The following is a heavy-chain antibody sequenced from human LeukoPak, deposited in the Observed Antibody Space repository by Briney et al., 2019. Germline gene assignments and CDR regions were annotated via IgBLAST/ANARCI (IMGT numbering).Heavy chain of an antibody. Sequence: GESLKISCKVFGYSFATYWIGWVRQMPGKGLEWMGIIYPDDSDTRYSPSFQGQVTISADKSISTAYLQWSSLKASDTAMYYCATPYPREYCSSTTCYFNYWGQGTLVTVSS. CDR3: ATPYPREYCSSTTCYFNY. CDR1: GYSFATYW. D-gene: IGHD2-2*01. CDR2: IYPDDSDT. J-gene: IGHJ4*02. V-gene: IGHV5-51*01.